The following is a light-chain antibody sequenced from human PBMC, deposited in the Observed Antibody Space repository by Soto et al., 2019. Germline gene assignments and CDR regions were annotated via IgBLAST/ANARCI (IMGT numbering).Light chain of an antibody. V-gene: IGLV2-14*01. Sequence: QSVLTQPASVSGSPGQSITISCTGTSSDVGGYKYVSWYQQHPGKAPKLMIYEVSNRPSGVANRFSGSKSGNTASLTISGLQAEDEADYYCSSYTISSTWVFGGGTKLTVL. CDR3: SSYTISSTWV. CDR1: SSDVGGYKY. J-gene: IGLJ3*02. CDR2: EVS.